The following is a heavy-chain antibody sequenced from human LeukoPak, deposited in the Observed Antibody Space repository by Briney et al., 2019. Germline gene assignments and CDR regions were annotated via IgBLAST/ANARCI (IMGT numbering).Heavy chain of an antibody. J-gene: IGHJ3*02. CDR2: ISAYNGNT. V-gene: IGHV1-18*04. CDR3: ARVRSALTIVVVPAAMEASDAFDI. CDR1: GYTFTSYG. Sequence: SVKVSCKASGYTFTSYGISWVRQAPGQGLEWMGWISAYNGNTNYAQKLQGRVTMTTDTSTSTAYMELRSLRPDDTAVYYCARVRSALTIVVVPAAMEASDAFDIWGQGTMVTVSS. D-gene: IGHD2-2*01.